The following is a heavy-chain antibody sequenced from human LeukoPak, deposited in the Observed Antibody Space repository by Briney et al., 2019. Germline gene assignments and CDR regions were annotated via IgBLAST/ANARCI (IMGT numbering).Heavy chain of an antibody. CDR1: GYTFTSYS. J-gene: IGHJ4*02. CDR3: ARDSPWSEAEQWLVRFDY. Sequence: GASVKVSCKASGYTFTSYSISWVRQAPGQGLEWMGWISAYNGNTNYAQKLQGRVTMTTDTSTSTAYMELRSLRSDDTAVYYCARDSPWSEAEQWLVRFDYWGQGTLVTVSS. CDR2: ISAYNGNT. D-gene: IGHD6-19*01. V-gene: IGHV1-18*04.